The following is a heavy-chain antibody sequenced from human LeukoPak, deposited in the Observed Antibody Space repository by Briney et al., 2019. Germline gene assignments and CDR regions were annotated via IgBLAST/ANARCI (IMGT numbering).Heavy chain of an antibody. CDR1: GFIFSSYS. CDR2: ISSSSSYM. D-gene: IGHD3-10*02. J-gene: IGHJ6*04. Sequence: GGSLRLSCAASGFIFSSYSMNWVHQAPGKGLEWVSSISSSSSYMYYADSVKGRFTISRDNAKNSLYLQMNSLRAEDTAVYYCAELGITMIGGVWGKGTTVTISS. CDR3: AELGITMIGGV. V-gene: IGHV3-21*01.